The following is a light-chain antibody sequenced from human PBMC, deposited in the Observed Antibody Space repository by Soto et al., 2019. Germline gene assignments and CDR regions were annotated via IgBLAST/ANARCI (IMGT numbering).Light chain of an antibody. Sequence: EIVMTQSQATLSVSPGGRATLSCRASQSLSFNLAWYQQKPGQAPRLLIYAASTRATGIPARFSGSGSGTEFTLTISSLQAADFAVYHCQHYNNWPITFGQGTRLE. CDR1: QSLSFN. V-gene: IGKV3-15*01. CDR3: QHYNNWPIT. J-gene: IGKJ5*01. CDR2: AAS.